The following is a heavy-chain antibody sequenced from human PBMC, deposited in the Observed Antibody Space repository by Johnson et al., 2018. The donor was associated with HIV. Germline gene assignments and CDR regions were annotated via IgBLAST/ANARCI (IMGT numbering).Heavy chain of an antibody. Sequence: QVQLVDSGGGVVQPGGSLRLSCAASGFNFNGFGMHWVRQAPVKGLEWVSFLRYDGTNKNYGDSVKCRFTISRDNSKNTLFLQMNSLRTEDTALYYCAKSRGGYSYGYDAVDIWGQGTMVTVSS. CDR3: AKSRGGYSYGYDAVDI. D-gene: IGHD5-18*01. J-gene: IGHJ3*02. V-gene: IGHV3-30*02. CDR2: LRYDGTNK. CDR1: GFNFNGFG.